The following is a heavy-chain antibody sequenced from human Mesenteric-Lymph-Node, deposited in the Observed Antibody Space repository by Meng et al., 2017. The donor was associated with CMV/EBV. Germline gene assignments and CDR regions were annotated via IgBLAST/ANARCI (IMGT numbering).Heavy chain of an antibody. D-gene: IGHD6-13*01. J-gene: IGHJ6*02. Sequence: GGSLRLSCAASAFTFSLYAMHWVRQAPGKGLEWVAVISKDGRSDYYADSLKGRFTISRDNAKNSLYLQMNSLRAEDTAVYYCARGNSSSWYYYYYYGMDVWGQGTTVTVSS. CDR1: AFTFSLYA. CDR2: ISKDGRSD. CDR3: ARGNSSSWYYYYYYGMDV. V-gene: IGHV3-30*04.